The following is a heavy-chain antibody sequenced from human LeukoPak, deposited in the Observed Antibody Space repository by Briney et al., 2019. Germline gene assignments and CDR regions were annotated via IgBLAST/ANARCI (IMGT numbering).Heavy chain of an antibody. J-gene: IGHJ4*02. CDR3: ARDWKTNSFDY. V-gene: IGHV3-33*08. D-gene: IGHD1-1*01. Sequence: PGGSLRLSCAASGFSFSGYSMTWVRQAPGKGLEWVAFIYYDGSNIYYADYVKGRFTISRDISKNTLYLQMDSLRAEDTAIYYCARDWKTNSFDYWGQGTLVTVSS. CDR1: GFSFSGYS. CDR2: IYYDGSNI.